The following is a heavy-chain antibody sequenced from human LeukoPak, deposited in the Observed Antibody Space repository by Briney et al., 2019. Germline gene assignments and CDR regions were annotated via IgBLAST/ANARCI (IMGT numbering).Heavy chain of an antibody. CDR3: ARDQRYSSSWELDY. J-gene: IGHJ4*02. V-gene: IGHV4-4*07. Sequence: SETLSLTCTVSGNSFGDYYWSWIRQPAGKGLEWIGRIYTSGSTNYNPSLKSRVTMSVDTSKSQFSLKLSSVTAADTAVYYCARDQRYSSSWELDYWGQGTLVTVSS. D-gene: IGHD6-13*01. CDR1: GNSFGDYY. CDR2: IYTSGST.